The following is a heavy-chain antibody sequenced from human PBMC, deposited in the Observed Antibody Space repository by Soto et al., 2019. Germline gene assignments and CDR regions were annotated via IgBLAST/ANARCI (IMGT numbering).Heavy chain of an antibody. CDR3: ARDTTMVKLIYSYYYGMDV. V-gene: IGHV1-46*01. J-gene: IGHJ6*02. Sequence: QVQLVQSGAEVKKPGASVKVSCKASGYTFTNYYMHWVRQAPGQGLEWMGIINPSGGSTSYAQKFQGRVTMTRDTSTSTVYMELSSLRSDDTAVYYCARDTTMVKLIYSYYYGMDVWGQGTTVTVSS. CDR1: GYTFTNYY. CDR2: INPSGGST. D-gene: IGHD3-10*01.